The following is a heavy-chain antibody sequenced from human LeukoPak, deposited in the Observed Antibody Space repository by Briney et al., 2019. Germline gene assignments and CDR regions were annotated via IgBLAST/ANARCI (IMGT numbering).Heavy chain of an antibody. D-gene: IGHD2-15*01. CDR1: GYTFTGYY. CDR3: ARVGAIRACSGGSRYTY. J-gene: IGHJ4*02. CDR2: INPNSGGT. V-gene: IGHV1-2*02. Sequence: ASVKVSCKASGYTFTGYYMHWVRQAPGQGLEWMGWINPNSGGTNYAQKFQGRVTMTRDTSISTAYMELSRLRSDDTAVYYCARVGAIRACSGGSRYTYWAQGTLVTVS.